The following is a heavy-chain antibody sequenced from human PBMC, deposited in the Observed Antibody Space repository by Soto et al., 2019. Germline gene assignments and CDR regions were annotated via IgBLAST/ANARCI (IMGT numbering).Heavy chain of an antibody. CDR2: IKSKTDGGTT. D-gene: IGHD3-22*01. V-gene: IGHV3-15*01. Sequence: GGSLRLSCAASGFTFSNAWMSWVRQAPGKGLEWVGRIKSKTDGGTTDYAAPVKGRFTISRDDSKNTLYLQMNSLKTEDTAVYYCTTGGTTMILAAHDAFDIWGQGTMVTVSS. CDR1: GFTFSNAW. J-gene: IGHJ3*02. CDR3: TTGGTTMILAAHDAFDI.